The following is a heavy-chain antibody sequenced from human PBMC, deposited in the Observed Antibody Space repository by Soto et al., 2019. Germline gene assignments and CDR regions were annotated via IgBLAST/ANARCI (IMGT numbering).Heavy chain of an antibody. CDR1: GFAFSLYS. V-gene: IGHV3-21*04. Sequence: GGSLRLSCAASGFAFSLYSMNWVRQAPGKGLEWVSSISSDSTYIFYADSVKGRFTISRDNAKNSLYLQMNSLRAEDTALYYCATREWDYWGQGTLVTVSS. CDR2: ISSDSTYI. J-gene: IGHJ4*02. CDR3: ATREWDY. D-gene: IGHD1-1*01.